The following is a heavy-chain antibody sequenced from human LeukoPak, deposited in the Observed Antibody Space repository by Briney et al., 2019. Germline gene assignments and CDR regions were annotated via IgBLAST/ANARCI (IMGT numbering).Heavy chain of an antibody. D-gene: IGHD4-23*01. CDR2: IYYSGRT. J-gene: IGHJ3*02. V-gene: IGHV4-39*01. CDR1: GGSISSSSYY. Sequence: SETLSLTCTVSGGSISSSSYYWGWIRQPPGKGLEWIGSIYYSGRTYYSPSLKSRVTISVDTSKNQLSLKLSSVTAADPAVYYCARHDKNGGNLDAFDIWGQGTMVTVSS. CDR3: ARHDKNGGNLDAFDI.